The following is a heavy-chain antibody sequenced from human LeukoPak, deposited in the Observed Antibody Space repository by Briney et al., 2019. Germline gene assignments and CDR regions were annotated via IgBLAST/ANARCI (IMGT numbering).Heavy chain of an antibody. CDR3: ARVRLADERAWAY. Sequence: GASVKVSCKASGYTFTDFYIHWVRQAPGQGLEYVGWITPKSGDTYSPQRFQGRVTMTRDASISTAYMELSSLRSDDTAVYFCARVRLADERAWAYWGQGTRVTVSS. J-gene: IGHJ4*02. V-gene: IGHV1-2*02. D-gene: IGHD3-3*02. CDR1: GYTFTDFY. CDR2: ITPKSGDT.